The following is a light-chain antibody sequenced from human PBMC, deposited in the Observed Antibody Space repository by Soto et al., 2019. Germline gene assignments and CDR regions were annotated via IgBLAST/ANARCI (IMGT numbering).Light chain of an antibody. J-gene: IGLJ1*01. V-gene: IGLV1-40*01. CDR3: QSYDISLSGYV. CDR1: SSNIGAGYD. Sequence: QSVLTQPPSVSGAPGQRVTISCTGSSSNIGAGYDVHWYQQLPGTAPKLLIYGNSNRPSGVPDRFSGSKSGTSASLANTGLQAEDEAVYYCQSYDISLSGYVFGTGTKLTVL. CDR2: GNS.